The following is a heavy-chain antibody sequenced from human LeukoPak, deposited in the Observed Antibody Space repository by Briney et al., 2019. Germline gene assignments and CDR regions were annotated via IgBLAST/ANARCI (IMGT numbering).Heavy chain of an antibody. CDR1: GFTFSSYC. CDR3: ARDQGWIFGVVNVFDY. CDR2: INSDGSST. D-gene: IGHD3-3*01. J-gene: IGHJ4*02. V-gene: IGHV3-74*01. Sequence: GGSLRLSCAASGFTFSSYCMHWVRQAPGKGLVWVSRINSDGSSTSYADSVKGRFTISRDNAKNTLYLQMNSLRAEDTAVYYCARDQGWIFGVVNVFDYWGQGTLVTVSS.